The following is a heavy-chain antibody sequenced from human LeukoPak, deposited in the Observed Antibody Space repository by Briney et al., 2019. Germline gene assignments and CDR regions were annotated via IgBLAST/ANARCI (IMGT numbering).Heavy chain of an antibody. CDR1: AFSFSTYD. D-gene: IGHD6-19*01. Sequence: GGSLRLSCAASAFSFSTYDMYWVRQAPGKGLEWVAFIRNDINNKYVDSVKGRFTISRDNSKNTLYLQMNSLRAEDTAVYYCARGRDSGWYGYYYYYYGMDVWGQGTTVTVS. J-gene: IGHJ6*02. V-gene: IGHV3-30*02. CDR2: IRNDINNK. CDR3: ARGRDSGWYGYYYYYYGMDV.